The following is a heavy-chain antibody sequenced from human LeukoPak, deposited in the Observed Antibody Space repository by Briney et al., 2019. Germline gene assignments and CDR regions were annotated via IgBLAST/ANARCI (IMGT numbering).Heavy chain of an antibody. CDR1: GFTFSSYA. CDR2: ISYDGSNK. Sequence: GGSLRLSCAASGFTFSSYAMHWVRQAPGKGLEWVAVISYDGSNKYYADSVKGRFTISRDNSKNTLYLQMNSLRAEDTALYFCAKALIATGGYLEHWGQGTLVTVSS. CDR3: AKALIATGGYLEH. J-gene: IGHJ1*01. D-gene: IGHD2-21*01. V-gene: IGHV3-30-3*01.